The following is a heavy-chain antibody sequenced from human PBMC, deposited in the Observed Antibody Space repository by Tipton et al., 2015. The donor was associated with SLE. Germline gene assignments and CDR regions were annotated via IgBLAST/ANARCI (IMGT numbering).Heavy chain of an antibody. V-gene: IGHV3-21*03. CDR2: ISSSSSYI. J-gene: IGHJ3*02. CDR1: GFTFSSYE. Sequence: SLRLSCAASGFTFSSYEMNWVRQAPGKGLEWVSSISSSSSYIYYADSVKGRFTISRDNAKNSLYLQMNSLRAEDTAVYYCARSTGGKGSDAFDIWGQGTMVTVSS. D-gene: IGHD7-27*01. CDR3: ARSTGGKGSDAFDI.